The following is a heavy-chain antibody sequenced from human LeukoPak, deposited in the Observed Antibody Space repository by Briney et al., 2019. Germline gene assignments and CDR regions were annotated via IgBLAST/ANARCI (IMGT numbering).Heavy chain of an antibody. Sequence: GASVKVSCKVSGYTLTELSMHWVRQAPGKGLEWMGGFDPEDGETIYAQKFQGRVTMTEDTSTDTAYMELSSLRSEDTAVYYCATKVGATHDDAFDIWGQGTMVTVSS. CDR3: ATKVGATHDDAFDI. V-gene: IGHV1-24*01. J-gene: IGHJ3*02. D-gene: IGHD1-26*01. CDR2: FDPEDGET. CDR1: GYTLTELS.